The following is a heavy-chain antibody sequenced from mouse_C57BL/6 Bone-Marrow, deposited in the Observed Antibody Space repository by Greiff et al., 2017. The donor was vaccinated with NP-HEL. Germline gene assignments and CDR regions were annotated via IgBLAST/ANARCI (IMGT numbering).Heavy chain of an antibody. Sequence: EVQLQQSGPELVKPGASVKMSCKASGYTFTDYNMPWVKQSNGKSLEWIGYINPNNGGTCYNQKFKGKATLTVNKSSSTANRELRSMTSEDSAVYNCASWDLTHYYGSSYGWFADWGQETLGTVSA. CDR2: INPNNGGT. D-gene: IGHD1-1*01. CDR1: GYTFTDYN. V-gene: IGHV1-22*01. CDR3: ASWDLTHYYGSSYGWFAD. J-gene: IGHJ3*01.